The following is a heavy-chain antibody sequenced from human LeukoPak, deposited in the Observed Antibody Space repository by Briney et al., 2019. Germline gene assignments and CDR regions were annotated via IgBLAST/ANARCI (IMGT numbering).Heavy chain of an antibody. CDR1: GYSISSGYY. CDR3: ARGVPSYYFDY. V-gene: IGHV4-38-2*01. D-gene: IGHD3-10*01. J-gene: IGHJ4*02. Sequence: SETLSLTCAVSGYSISSGYYWGWIRQPPGKGLEWIGSIYHSGSTYYNLSLKSRVTISVDTSKNQFSLKLSSVTAADTAVYYCARGVPSYYFDYWGQGTLVTVSS. CDR2: IYHSGST.